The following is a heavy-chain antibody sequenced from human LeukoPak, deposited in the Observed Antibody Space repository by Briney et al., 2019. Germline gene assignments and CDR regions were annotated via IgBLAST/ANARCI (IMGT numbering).Heavy chain of an antibody. V-gene: IGHV1-69*02. CDR1: GGTFSSYT. CDR3: ARGHQPPYYGMDV. J-gene: IGHJ6*02. Sequence: APVKVSCKASGGTFSSYTISWVRQAPGQGLEWMGRIIPIFGIANYAQKFQGRVTITADKSTSTAYMELSSLRSEDTAVFYCARGHQPPYYGMDVWGQGTTVTVSS. CDR2: IIPIFGIA.